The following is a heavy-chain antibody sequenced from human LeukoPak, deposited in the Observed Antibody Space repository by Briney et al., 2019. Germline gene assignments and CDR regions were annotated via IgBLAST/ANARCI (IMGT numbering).Heavy chain of an antibody. D-gene: IGHD3-10*01. Sequence: ASVKVSCKASGGTFSSYALGWVRQAPGQGLEWMGRIIPILGIANYAQKFQGRVTITADKSTSTAYMELSSLRSEDTAVYYCARAMVRGVYFDYRGQGTLVTVSS. CDR3: ARAMVRGVYFDY. CDR1: GGTFSSYA. CDR2: IIPILGIA. J-gene: IGHJ4*02. V-gene: IGHV1-69*04.